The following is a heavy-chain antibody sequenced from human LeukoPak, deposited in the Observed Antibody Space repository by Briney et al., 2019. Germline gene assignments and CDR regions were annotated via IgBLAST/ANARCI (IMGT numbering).Heavy chain of an antibody. D-gene: IGHD4-23*01. CDR2: IDSSSGYI. CDR3: ARDFPLYGGKAFDY. J-gene: IGHJ4*02. Sequence: GGSLRLSCAASGFTFSSYSMNWVRQAPGKGLEWVSSIDSSSGYIYYADSVKGRFIISRDNAKNSLYLQMNSLRAEDTAVYYCARDFPLYGGKAFDYWGQGTLVTVSS. CDR1: GFTFSSYS. V-gene: IGHV3-21*01.